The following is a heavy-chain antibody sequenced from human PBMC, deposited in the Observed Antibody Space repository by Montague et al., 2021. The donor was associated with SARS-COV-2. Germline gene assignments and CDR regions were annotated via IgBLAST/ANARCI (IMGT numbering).Heavy chain of an antibody. CDR3: ARWDPQIMTLVGLRGKSASDF. CDR2: INHSGST. Sequence: SETLSLICAVYGGSFSGYYWTWIRQSPGRGLEWIAEINHSGSTNYNWSLKSRVSISVDTSKNQFSLSLSSVTVADTAVYYCARWDPQIMTLVGLRGKSASDFWGQGTLVTVSS. D-gene: IGHD3-16*01. J-gene: IGHJ4*02. V-gene: IGHV4-34*01. CDR1: GGSFSGYY.